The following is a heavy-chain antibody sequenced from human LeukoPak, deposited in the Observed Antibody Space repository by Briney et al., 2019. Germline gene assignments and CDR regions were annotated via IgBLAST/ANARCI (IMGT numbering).Heavy chain of an antibody. V-gene: IGHV4-34*09. Sequence: SETLSLTCAVYGGSFSGYYWSWIRQPPGKGLEWIGEINHSGSTYYNPSLKSRVTISVDTSKNQFSLKLSSVTAADTAVYYCAGIAAAGTWLDYWGQGTLVTVSS. CDR1: GGSFSGYY. D-gene: IGHD6-13*01. J-gene: IGHJ4*02. CDR2: INHSGST. CDR3: AGIAAAGTWLDY.